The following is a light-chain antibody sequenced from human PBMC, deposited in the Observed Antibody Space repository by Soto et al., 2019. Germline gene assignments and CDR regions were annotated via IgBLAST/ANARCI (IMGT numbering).Light chain of an antibody. CDR2: GAS. V-gene: IGKV3-11*01. CDR1: QSVSSN. J-gene: IGKJ5*01. CDR3: QQRSNWPHT. Sequence: EIALTQSPATLSVSPGERATLSCRASQSVSSNLAWYQQKPGQAPRLLIYGASSRATGIPDRFSGSGSGTDFTLTISSLEPEDFAVYYCQQRSNWPHTFGPGTRLEIK.